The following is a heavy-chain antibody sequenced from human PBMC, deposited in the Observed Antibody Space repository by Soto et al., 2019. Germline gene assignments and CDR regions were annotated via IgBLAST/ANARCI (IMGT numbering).Heavy chain of an antibody. CDR3: ARCTVDTIGTSGWCHYLDP. D-gene: IGHD6-19*01. Sequence: EMQLLDSGGGLVQPGGSLRLSCAASGFTFSSAAMSWVRQAPGKGLEWVSAVSGSGGTTYYADSVRGRFTISRDNSKNTLYLQKNSLRAEDTAIYFGARCTVDTIGTSGWCHYLDPWGQGTLVTVSS. V-gene: IGHV3-23*01. CDR2: VSGSGGTT. J-gene: IGHJ5*02. CDR1: GFTFSSAA.